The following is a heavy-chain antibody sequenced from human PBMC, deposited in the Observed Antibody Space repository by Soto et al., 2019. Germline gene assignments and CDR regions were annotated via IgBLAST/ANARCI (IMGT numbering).Heavy chain of an antibody. CDR3: ARVVGATQMDFDY. CDR2: IKQDGSEK. J-gene: IGHJ4*02. Sequence: GGSLRLSCAASGFTFSSYWMTWFRQVPGKGLEWVANIKQDGSEKYYVDSVRGRFTMSRDNAKNSLYLQMNSLRAEDTAVYYCARVVGATQMDFDYWGQGTLVTVSS. D-gene: IGHD1-26*01. V-gene: IGHV3-7*01. CDR1: GFTFSSYW.